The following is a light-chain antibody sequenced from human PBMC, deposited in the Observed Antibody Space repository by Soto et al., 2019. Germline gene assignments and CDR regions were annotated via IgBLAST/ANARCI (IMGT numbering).Light chain of an antibody. V-gene: IGKV3-15*01. Sequence: EMVMTQSPATLSVSPGERATLSCRASQNLSRNLAWYQQQPGQAPRLLIFYASTRATGIPARFSGSGSGTDFTLTISSLQSEDFAVYYCQKYNSAPFTFGPGTKVDL. CDR3: QKYNSAPFT. J-gene: IGKJ3*01. CDR2: YAS. CDR1: QNLSRN.